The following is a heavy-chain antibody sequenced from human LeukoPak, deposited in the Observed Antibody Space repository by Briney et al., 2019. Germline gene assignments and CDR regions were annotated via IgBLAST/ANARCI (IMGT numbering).Heavy chain of an antibody. V-gene: IGHV3-48*03. Sequence: GGSLRLSCAASGFTFSSYEMNWVRQAPGKGLEWVSYISSSSSTIYYADSVKGRFTISRDNAKNSLYLQMNSLRAEDTAVYYCARETGIGYYDSSGYPSSFDYWGQGTLVTVSS. CDR3: ARETGIGYYDSSGYPSSFDY. CDR2: ISSSSSTI. D-gene: IGHD3-22*01. CDR1: GFTFSSYE. J-gene: IGHJ4*02.